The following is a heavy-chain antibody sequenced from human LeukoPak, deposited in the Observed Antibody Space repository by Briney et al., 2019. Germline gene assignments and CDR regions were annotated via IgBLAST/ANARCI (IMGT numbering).Heavy chain of an antibody. Sequence: ASVKVSCKASGYTFTSYGISWVRQAPGQGLEWMGWISAYNGNTNYAQKLQGRVTMTTDTSTSTAYMGLRSLRSDDTAVYYCARASGATVTANFDYWGQGTLVTVSS. J-gene: IGHJ4*02. V-gene: IGHV1-18*01. CDR1: GYTFTSYG. CDR3: ARASGATVTANFDY. CDR2: ISAYNGNT. D-gene: IGHD4-11*01.